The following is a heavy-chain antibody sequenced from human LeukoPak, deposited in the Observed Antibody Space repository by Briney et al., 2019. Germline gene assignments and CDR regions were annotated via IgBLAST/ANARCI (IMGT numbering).Heavy chain of an antibody. D-gene: IGHD6-6*01. CDR2: ISSSGSTI. V-gene: IGHV3-11*04. CDR3: ARDSWSIAAHRRYYYGMDV. J-gene: IGHJ6*02. Sequence: GGSLRLSCAASGFTFSDYYMSWIRQAPGKGLEWVSYISSSGSTIYYADSVKGRFTISRDNAKNSLYLQMNSLRAEDTAVYYCARDSWSIAAHRRYYYGMDVWGQGTTVTVSS. CDR1: GFTFSDYY.